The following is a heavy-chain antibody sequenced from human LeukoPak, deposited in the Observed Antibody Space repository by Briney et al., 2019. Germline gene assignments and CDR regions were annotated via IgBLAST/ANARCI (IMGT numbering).Heavy chain of an antibody. CDR1: GYTFTSYY. Sequence: ASVKVSCKASGYTFTSYYMHWVRQAPGQGLEWMGIINPSGGSTSYAQKFQGRVTMTRDMSTSTVYMELSSLRSEDTAVYYCAREAGSAEYFQHWGQGTLVTVSS. CDR3: AREAGSAEYFQH. CDR2: INPSGGST. V-gene: IGHV1-46*01. D-gene: IGHD6-13*01. J-gene: IGHJ1*01.